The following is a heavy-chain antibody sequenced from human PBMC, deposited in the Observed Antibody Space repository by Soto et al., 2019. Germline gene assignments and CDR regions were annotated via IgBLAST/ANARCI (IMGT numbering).Heavy chain of an antibody. CDR2: ISWNSGSI. J-gene: IGHJ6*03. CDR1: GFTFDDYA. D-gene: IGHD2-2*01. Sequence: GGSLRLSCAASGFTFDDYAMHWVRQAPGKGLEWVSGISWNSGSIGYADSVKGRFTISRDNAKNSLYLQMNSLRAEDTALYYCEKAFFSRTSGYADYYYYMAVWGKGTTVPVSS. CDR3: EKAFFSRTSGYADYYYYMAV. V-gene: IGHV3-9*01.